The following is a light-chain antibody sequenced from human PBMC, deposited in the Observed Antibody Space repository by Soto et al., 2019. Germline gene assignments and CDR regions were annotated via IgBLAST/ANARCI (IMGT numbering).Light chain of an antibody. CDR1: QSVNSA. Sequence: EIVMTQSPVTLSVSPGERATPSCRASQSVNSALAWYQQKPGQAPRLLIYGTSSRATGIPDRFSGSGSGTDFTLTISRLEPEDFAMFYCQQYGSSITFGQGTRLEI. CDR3: QQYGSSIT. V-gene: IGKV3-20*01. J-gene: IGKJ5*01. CDR2: GTS.